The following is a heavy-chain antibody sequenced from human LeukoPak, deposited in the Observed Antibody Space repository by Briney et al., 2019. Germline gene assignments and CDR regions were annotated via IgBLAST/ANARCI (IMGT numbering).Heavy chain of an antibody. CDR3: AREQQLVDAFDI. D-gene: IGHD6-13*01. Sequence: PSETLSLTCAVYGGSFSGYYWSWIRQPPGKGLEWIGEINHSGSTNYNPSLKSRVTISVDTSKNQFSLKLSSVTAADTAVYYCAREQQLVDAFDIWGQGTMVTVSS. CDR1: GGSFSGYY. CDR2: INHSGST. J-gene: IGHJ3*02. V-gene: IGHV4-34*01.